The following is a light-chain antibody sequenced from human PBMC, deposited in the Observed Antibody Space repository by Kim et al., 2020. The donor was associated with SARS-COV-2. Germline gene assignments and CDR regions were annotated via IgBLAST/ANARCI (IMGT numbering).Light chain of an antibody. J-gene: IGKJ4*01. CDR2: KAS. Sequence: DIQMTQSPSTLFASVGDRVTITCRASQNINNWLAWYQQKPGKAPNLLIYKASSLESGVPSKFSGSGSGTEFTLTISSLQPDDFATYYCQQYDSYPLTFGGGTKVDIK. V-gene: IGKV1-5*03. CDR1: QNINNW. CDR3: QQYDSYPLT.